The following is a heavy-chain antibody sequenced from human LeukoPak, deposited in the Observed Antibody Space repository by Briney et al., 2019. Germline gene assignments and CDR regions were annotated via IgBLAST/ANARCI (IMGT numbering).Heavy chain of an antibody. CDR1: GFTFSGSA. D-gene: IGHD4-17*01. CDR2: IRSKANSYAT. J-gene: IGHJ4*02. V-gene: IGHV3-73*01. Sequence: GGSLRLSCAASGFTFSGSAIHWVRQASGKGLEWVGRIRSKANSYATSSAASVKGKFTISRDDSKNTAYLQMNSLKNEDTAVYYCTRDYGVLFDYWGQGTLVTVSS. CDR3: TRDYGVLFDY.